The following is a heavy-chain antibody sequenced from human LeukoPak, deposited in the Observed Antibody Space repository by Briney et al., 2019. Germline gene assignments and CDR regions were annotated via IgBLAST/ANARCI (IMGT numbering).Heavy chain of an antibody. CDR2: IWYDGSNK. D-gene: IGHD3-10*01. Sequence: GRSLRLSCAASGFTFSSYGMHWVRQAPGKGLEWVAVIWYDGSNKYHADSVKGRFTISRDNSKNTLYLQMNSLRAEDTAVYYCAKENPSQVLYNYGSGPLDYWGQGTLVTVSS. V-gene: IGHV3-33*06. CDR1: GFTFSSYG. J-gene: IGHJ4*02. CDR3: AKENPSQVLYNYGSGPLDY.